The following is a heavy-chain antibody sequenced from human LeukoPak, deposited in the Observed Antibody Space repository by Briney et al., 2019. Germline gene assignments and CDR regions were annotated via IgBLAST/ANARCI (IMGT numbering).Heavy chain of an antibody. V-gene: IGHV1-18*01. CDR1: GYTYTSYG. Sequence: ASVKVSCKASGYTYTSYGISWVRQAPGQGLEWMGWISAYNGNTNYAQKLQGRVTMTTDTSTSTAYMELRSLRSDDTAVYYCARGEAGYYGSGSYMDVWGQGTTVTVSS. J-gene: IGHJ6*02. D-gene: IGHD3-10*01. CDR3: ARGEAGYYGSGSYMDV. CDR2: ISAYNGNT.